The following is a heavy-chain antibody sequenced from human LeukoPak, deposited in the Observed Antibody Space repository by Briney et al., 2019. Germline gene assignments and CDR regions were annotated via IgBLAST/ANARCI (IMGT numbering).Heavy chain of an antibody. CDR2: INPNSGGT. Sequence: ASVKVSCKASGYTFTGYYMHWARQAPGQGLEWMGWINPNSGGTNYAQKFQGRVTMTRDTSISTACMELSRLRSDDTAVYYCARAANWVSNGVYWGQGTLVTVSS. V-gene: IGHV1-2*02. J-gene: IGHJ4*02. CDR3: ARAANWVSNGVY. D-gene: IGHD7-27*01. CDR1: GYTFTGYY.